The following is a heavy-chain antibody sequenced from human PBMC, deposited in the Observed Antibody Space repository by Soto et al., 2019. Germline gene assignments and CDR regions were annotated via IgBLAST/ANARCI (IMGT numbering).Heavy chain of an antibody. CDR2: MNPNSGNT. Sequence: QVQLVQSGAEVKKPGASVKVSCKASGYTFTSYDINWVRQDTGQGLEWMGWMNPNSGNTGSAQKFQGRVTMTRNTSLSTAYMELSSLRSDDTAVYYCARGRRIVRGVRSYYFDYWGQGTLVTVSS. J-gene: IGHJ4*02. CDR1: GYTFTSYD. D-gene: IGHD3-10*01. V-gene: IGHV1-8*01. CDR3: ARGRRIVRGVRSYYFDY.